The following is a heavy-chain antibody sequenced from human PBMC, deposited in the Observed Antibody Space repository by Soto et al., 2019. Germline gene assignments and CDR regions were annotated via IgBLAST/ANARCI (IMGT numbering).Heavy chain of an antibody. CDR2: IYYSGIT. CDR1: GDSVSGYY. V-gene: IGHV4-59*08. CDR3: ARQRSGSGNLLWFDS. D-gene: IGHD3-10*01. J-gene: IGHJ5*01. Sequence: PSETLSLTCSVSGDSVSGYYWSWIRQPTGKGLEWIGHIYYSGITKYNPSIKSRVTISVDTSKNQLSLKLNFVTAADTAVYYCARQRSGSGNLLWFDSWGQGTLVTVS.